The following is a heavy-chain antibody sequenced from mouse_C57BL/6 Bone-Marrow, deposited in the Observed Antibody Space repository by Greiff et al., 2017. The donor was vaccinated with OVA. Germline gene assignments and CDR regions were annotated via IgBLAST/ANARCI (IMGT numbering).Heavy chain of an antibody. CDR2: IDPETGGT. CDR1: GYTFPDYE. Sequence: QVQLQQSGAELVRPGASVTLSCKASGYTFPDYEMHWVKQTPVHGLEWIGAIDPETGGTAYNQKFKGKAILTADKSSSTAYMELRSLTAEDSAVYYSTRGPGCDYWGQGTTLTVSS. J-gene: IGHJ2*01. V-gene: IGHV1-15*01. CDR3: TRGPGCDY.